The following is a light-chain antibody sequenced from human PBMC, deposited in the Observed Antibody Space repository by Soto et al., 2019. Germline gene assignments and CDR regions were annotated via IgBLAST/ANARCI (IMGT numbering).Light chain of an antibody. Sequence: IQLTQSPSSLSASVGDRVTITCRASQGISSYLAWYQQKPGKAPKLLIYAASTLQSGVPSRFSGSGSGTDFTLTNSSLQPEDFATYSCQQLDSYPLSFGGGTKVEIK. CDR2: AAS. CDR1: QGISSY. V-gene: IGKV1-9*01. J-gene: IGKJ4*01. CDR3: QQLDSYPLS.